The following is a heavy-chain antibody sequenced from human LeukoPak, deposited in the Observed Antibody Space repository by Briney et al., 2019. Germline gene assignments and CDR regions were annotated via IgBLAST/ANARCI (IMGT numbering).Heavy chain of an antibody. D-gene: IGHD3-22*01. CDR1: GGSFSGYY. Sequence: PSDTLSLTCAVYGGSFSGYYWSWIRQPPGKGLEWIGEINHSGSTNYNPSLKSRVTISVDTSKNQFSLKLSSVTAADTAVYYCARGLSDSSGYYTDAFDIWGQGTMVTVSS. V-gene: IGHV4-34*01. CDR2: INHSGST. CDR3: ARGLSDSSGYYTDAFDI. J-gene: IGHJ3*02.